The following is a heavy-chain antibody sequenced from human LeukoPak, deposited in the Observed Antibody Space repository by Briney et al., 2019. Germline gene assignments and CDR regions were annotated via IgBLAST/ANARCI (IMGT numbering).Heavy chain of an antibody. J-gene: IGHJ4*02. CDR1: GFTFDDYA. D-gene: IGHD3-10*01. Sequence: GGSLRLSCAASGFTFDDYAMHWVRQAPGKGREWVSTVSWNSDSIGYADSVKGRFTISRDNAKNSLYLQMNSLRAEDTALYYCAKSPSGSFYTQFDYWGQGTLVTVSS. CDR3: AKSPSGSFYTQFDY. CDR2: VSWNSDSI. V-gene: IGHV3-9*01.